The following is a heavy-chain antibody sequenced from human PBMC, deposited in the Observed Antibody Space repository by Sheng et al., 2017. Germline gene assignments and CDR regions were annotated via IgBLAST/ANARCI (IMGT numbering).Heavy chain of an antibody. CDR1: GGSFSGYY. Sequence: QVQLQQWGAGLLKPSETLSLTCAVTGGSFSGYYWNWIRQHPGKGLEWIGEINRSGHTNYNTSLKSQVTVSADVSKNQFSLKMSSVTAADTAVYYCARRPFVTTTVTGRPYWYFDLWGLAPWSLSPQ. CDR2: INRSGHT. V-gene: IGHV4-34*01. D-gene: IGHD4-17*01. J-gene: IGHJ2*01. CDR3: ARRPFVTTTVTGRPYWYFDL.